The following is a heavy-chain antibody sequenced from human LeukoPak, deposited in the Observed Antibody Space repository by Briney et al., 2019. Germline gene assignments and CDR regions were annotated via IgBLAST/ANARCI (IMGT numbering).Heavy chain of an antibody. J-gene: IGHJ4*02. CDR3: VRVQGYSSGWYRFDY. CDR2: IYYGGST. D-gene: IGHD6-19*01. V-gene: IGHV4-39*07. CDR1: GGSISSSSYY. Sequence: SETLSLTCTVSGGSISSSSYYWGWIRQPPGKGLEWIGNIYYGGSTYYNPSLKSRVTISVDTSKNQFSLKLSSVTAADTAVYYCVRVQGYSSGWYRFDYWGQGTLVTVSS.